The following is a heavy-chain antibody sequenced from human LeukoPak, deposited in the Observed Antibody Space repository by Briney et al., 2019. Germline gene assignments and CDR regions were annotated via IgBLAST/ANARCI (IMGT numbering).Heavy chain of an antibody. CDR3: AREIVVVVAATHRGFDP. Sequence: ASVKVSCKASGGTFSSYAISWVRQAPGQGLEWMGIINPSGGSTSYAQKFQGRVTMTRDTSTSTVYMELSSLRSEDTAVYYCAREIVVVVAATHRGFDPWGQGTLVTVSS. V-gene: IGHV1-46*01. D-gene: IGHD2-15*01. J-gene: IGHJ5*02. CDR2: INPSGGST. CDR1: GGTFSSYA.